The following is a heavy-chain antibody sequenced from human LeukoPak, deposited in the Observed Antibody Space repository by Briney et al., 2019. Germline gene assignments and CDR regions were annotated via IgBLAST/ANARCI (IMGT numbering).Heavy chain of an antibody. CDR3: AKADYGDYDAFDI. CDR1: GFTFSSYG. D-gene: IGHD4-17*01. CDR2: IRYDGSNK. J-gene: IGHJ3*02. Sequence: GGSLRLSCAASGFTFSSYGMHWVRQAPGKGLEWVAFIRYDGSNKYYADSVKGRFTISRDNSKNTLYLQMNSLRAEDTAVYYCAKADYGDYDAFDIWGQGTMVTVSS. V-gene: IGHV3-30*02.